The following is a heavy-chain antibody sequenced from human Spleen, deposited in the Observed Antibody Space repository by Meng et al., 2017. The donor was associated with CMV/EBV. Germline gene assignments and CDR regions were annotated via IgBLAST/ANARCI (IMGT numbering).Heavy chain of an antibody. Sequence: YTFSGDYMHWVRQAPGQGLEWMGWINPNSGGTNYAQKFQGRVTMTRDTSISTAYMELSRLRSDDTAIYYCARDQGYDFWSGSTYDFDYWGQGTLVTVSS. D-gene: IGHD3-3*01. CDR3: ARDQGYDFWSGSTYDFDY. CDR1: YTFSGDY. CDR2: INPNSGGT. J-gene: IGHJ4*02. V-gene: IGHV1-2*02.